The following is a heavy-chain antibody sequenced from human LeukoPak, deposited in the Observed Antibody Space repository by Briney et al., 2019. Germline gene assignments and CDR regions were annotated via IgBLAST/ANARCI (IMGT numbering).Heavy chain of an antibody. Sequence: ASVKVSCKASGYTFSNYAINWVRQAPGQGLEWMGWISTYNGNTNYAQKLQGRVTMTTDTSTSTAYMELRSLRSDDTAVYYCARDSGSYSSGSAFDIWGQGTMVTVSS. D-gene: IGHD1-26*01. J-gene: IGHJ3*02. CDR1: GYTFSNYA. V-gene: IGHV1-18*01. CDR3: ARDSGSYSSGSAFDI. CDR2: ISTYNGNT.